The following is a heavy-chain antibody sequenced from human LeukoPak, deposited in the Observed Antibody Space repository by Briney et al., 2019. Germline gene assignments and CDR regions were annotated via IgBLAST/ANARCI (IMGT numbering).Heavy chain of an antibody. CDR3: ARVGDIGYCSGGSCYYFDY. CDR2: IYYSGST. J-gene: IGHJ4*02. Sequence: SETLSLTCTVSGGSISSYYWGWIRQPPGKGLEWIGYIYYSGSTNYNPSLKSRVTISVDTSKNQFSLKLSSVTAADTAVYYCARVGDIGYCSGGSCYYFDYWGQGTLVTVSS. V-gene: IGHV4-59*01. D-gene: IGHD2-15*01. CDR1: GGSISSYY.